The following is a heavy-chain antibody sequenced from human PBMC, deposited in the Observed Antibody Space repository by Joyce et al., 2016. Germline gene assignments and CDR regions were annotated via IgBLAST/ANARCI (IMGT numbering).Heavy chain of an antibody. CDR2: INQRGST. CDR1: GGSISSYY. Sequence: QVQLQESGPGLVKPSETLSLSCTVSGGSISSYYWSWIRQPPGKGLEWIGYINQRGSTNYNPSLKSRVTISVDTSKNEFSLKMTSVTAADTAVYYCARGNDYDYWSGYEAHYFDYWGQGTLVTVSS. CDR3: ARGNDYDYWSGYEAHYFDY. V-gene: IGHV4-59*01. D-gene: IGHD3-3*01. J-gene: IGHJ4*02.